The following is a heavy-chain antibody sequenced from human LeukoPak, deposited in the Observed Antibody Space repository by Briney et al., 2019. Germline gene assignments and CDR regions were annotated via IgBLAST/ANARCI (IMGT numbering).Heavy chain of an antibody. V-gene: IGHV3-30-3*01. D-gene: IGHD3-22*01. CDR3: ARDPYYYDSSGYYHGGYYFDY. CDR2: ISYDGSNK. CDR1: GFTFSSYA. Sequence: PGRSLRLSCAASGFTFSSYAMHWVRQAPGKGLEWVAVISYDGSNKYYADSVKGRFTISRDNSKNTLYLQMNSVRAEDTAVYYCARDPYYYDSSGYYHGGYYFDYWGQGTLVTVSS. J-gene: IGHJ4*02.